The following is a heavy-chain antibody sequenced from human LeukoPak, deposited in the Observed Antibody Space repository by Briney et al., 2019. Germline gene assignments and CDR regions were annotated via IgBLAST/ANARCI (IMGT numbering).Heavy chain of an antibody. J-gene: IGHJ4*02. CDR2: IRYDGSNK. D-gene: IGHD6-13*01. Sequence: GGSLRLSCVASGFTFSNYGMHWVRQAPGKGLEWVAFIRYDGSNKYYADSVKGRFTISRDNSKNTLYLQMNSLRAEDTAVYYCAKDRFGYSSSWPYYFDYWGQGTLVTVSS. CDR3: AKDRFGYSSSWPYYFDY. CDR1: GFTFSNYG. V-gene: IGHV3-30*02.